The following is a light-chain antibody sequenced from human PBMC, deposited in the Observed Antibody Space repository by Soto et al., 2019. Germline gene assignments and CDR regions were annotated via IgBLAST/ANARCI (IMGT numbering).Light chain of an antibody. CDR2: AAS. V-gene: IGKV1-39*01. Sequence: DIQMTQSPSSLSASVGDRVTITGRASQSISSYLNWYQQKPGKAPKLLIYAASSLQSGVPSRFSGSGSGTDFTPTISSLQPEDFATYYCQQSYSTLWTFGQGTKVDIK. J-gene: IGKJ1*01. CDR1: QSISSY. CDR3: QQSYSTLWT.